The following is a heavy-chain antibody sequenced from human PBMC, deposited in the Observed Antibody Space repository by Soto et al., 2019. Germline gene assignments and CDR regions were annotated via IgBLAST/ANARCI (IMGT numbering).Heavy chain of an antibody. V-gene: IGHV3-23*01. CDR1: GFTFSSYA. Sequence: EVQLLESGGGLVQPGGSLRLSCAASGFTFSSYAMSWVRQAPGKGLEWVSAISGSGGSTYYADSVKGRFTISRANSKNTLYLQMNSLRAEDTAGYFCAKDRREESYDSSGYFDYWGQGTLVTVSS. D-gene: IGHD5-18*01. CDR3: AKDRREESYDSSGYFDY. CDR2: ISGSGGST. J-gene: IGHJ4*02.